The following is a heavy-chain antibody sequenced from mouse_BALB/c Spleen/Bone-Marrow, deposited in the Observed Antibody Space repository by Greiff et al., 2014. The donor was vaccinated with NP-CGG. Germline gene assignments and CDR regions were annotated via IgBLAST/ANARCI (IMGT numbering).Heavy chain of an antibody. CDR3: ARRGPWFAY. D-gene: IGHD3-3*01. J-gene: IGHJ3*01. CDR1: GYSFTGYN. V-gene: IGHV1-39*01. CDR2: IDPYYGXX. Sequence: VQLQQSGPELEKPGASVKISCKASGYSFTGYNMNWVKQSNGKSLEWIGNIDPYYGXXXXXXXXXXXXXLTVAKSSSTAYMQLKSLTTDDSAVYYCARRGPWFAYWGQGTLVTVSS.